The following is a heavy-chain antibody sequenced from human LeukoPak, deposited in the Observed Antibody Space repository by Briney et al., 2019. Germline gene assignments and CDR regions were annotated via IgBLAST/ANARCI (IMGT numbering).Heavy chain of an antibody. CDR2: INPNSGGT. J-gene: IGHJ3*02. V-gene: IGHV1-2*06. D-gene: IGHD6-19*01. Sequence: ASVKVSCKASGYTFTSYGISWVRQAPGQGLEWMGRINPNSGGTNYAQKFQGRVTMTRDTSIRTVYMELRSLTSDDTAVYYCARESGSHIAVAGWYAFDIWGQGTMVTVSS. CDR3: ARESGSHIAVAGWYAFDI. CDR1: GYTFTSYG.